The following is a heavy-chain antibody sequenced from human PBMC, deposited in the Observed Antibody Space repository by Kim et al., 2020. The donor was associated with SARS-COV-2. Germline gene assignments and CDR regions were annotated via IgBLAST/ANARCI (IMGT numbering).Heavy chain of an antibody. V-gene: IGHV1-2*02. Sequence: ASVKVSCKASGYTFTGYYMHWVRQAPGQGLEWMGWFKPKSGGTRYAQKFQGRVTMTSDTSISTAYMELSLVRSDDTAVYYCAREGVEKGVDYWGQGTLVTVSS. D-gene: IGHD2-15*01. CDR1: GYTFTGYY. CDR3: AREGVEKGVDY. J-gene: IGHJ4*02. CDR2: FKPKSGGT.